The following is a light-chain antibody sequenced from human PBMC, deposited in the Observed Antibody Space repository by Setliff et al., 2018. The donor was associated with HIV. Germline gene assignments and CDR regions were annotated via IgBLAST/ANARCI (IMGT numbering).Light chain of an antibody. CDR3: CSYAGSSTYV. CDR2: DVS. CDR1: SSDVGGYNY. Sequence: QSVLTQPRSVSGSPGQSVTISCTGTSSDVGGYNYVSWYHQHPGKAPKLMIYDVSQRPSGVSNRFSGSKSGITASLTISGLQAEDEADYYCCSYAGSSTYVFGTGTKVTVL. V-gene: IGLV2-11*01. J-gene: IGLJ1*01.